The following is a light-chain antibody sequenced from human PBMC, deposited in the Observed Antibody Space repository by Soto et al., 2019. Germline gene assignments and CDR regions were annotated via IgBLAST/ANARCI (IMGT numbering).Light chain of an antibody. Sequence: ALTQPPSASGSPGRSVTISCTGTSSDVGSYNYVSWYQQHPGKAPKLMIYEVTKRPSGVPDRFSGSKSGNTASLTVSGLQADDEADYYCSSYAGSNNKVFGTGTKVTVL. V-gene: IGLV2-8*01. CDR1: SSDVGSYNY. CDR2: EVT. J-gene: IGLJ1*01. CDR3: SSYAGSNNKV.